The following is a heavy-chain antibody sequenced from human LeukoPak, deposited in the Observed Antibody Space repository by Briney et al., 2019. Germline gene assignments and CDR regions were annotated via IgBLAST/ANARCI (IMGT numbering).Heavy chain of an antibody. J-gene: IGHJ3*02. CDR1: GFTFSSYS. Sequence: GGSLRLSCAASGFTFSSYSMNWVRQAPGKGLEWVSAISSSGGDTYYADSVKGRFTISRDTSKNTLYLQMNSLRAEDTAVYYCARDSTILEELRSAFDIWGQGTMVTVSS. V-gene: IGHV3-23*01. CDR3: ARDSTILEELRSAFDI. D-gene: IGHD1-26*01. CDR2: ISSSGGDT.